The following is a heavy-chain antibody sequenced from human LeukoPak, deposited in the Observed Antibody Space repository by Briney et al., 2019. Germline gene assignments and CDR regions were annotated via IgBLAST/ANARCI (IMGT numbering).Heavy chain of an antibody. Sequence: ASVKVSCKASGYTFTSYDINWVRQATGQGLEWMGWMNPNSGNTGYAQKFQGRVTMTRNTSISTAYMELSSLRSEDTAVYYCARGGIAAAGTEYYYGMDVWGQGTTVTVSS. CDR3: ARGGIAAAGTEYYYGMDV. CDR2: MNPNSGNT. V-gene: IGHV1-8*01. CDR1: GYTFTSYD. D-gene: IGHD6-13*01. J-gene: IGHJ6*02.